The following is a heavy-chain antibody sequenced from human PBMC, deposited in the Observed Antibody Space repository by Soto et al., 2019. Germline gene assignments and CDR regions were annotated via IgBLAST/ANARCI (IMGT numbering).Heavy chain of an antibody. D-gene: IGHD3-16*01. CDR2: ITWNGGNS. Sequence: GVSLRLSCAASGFSFVDYNIHWVRQAPGKGREWVSLITWNGGNSYYADSVQGRFTISRDGTTESLSLQMTSLKREDTGLYFCARETLSYGSALDVWGQGTTGTVSS. V-gene: IGHV3-43*01. CDR3: ARETLSYGSALDV. CDR1: GFSFVDYN. J-gene: IGHJ6*02.